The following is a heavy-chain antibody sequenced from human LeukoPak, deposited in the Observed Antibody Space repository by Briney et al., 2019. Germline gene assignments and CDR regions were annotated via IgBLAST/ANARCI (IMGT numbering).Heavy chain of an antibody. CDR3: ARHLDTAMVFDY. V-gene: IGHV4-39*01. Sequence: PSETLSLTCTVSGGSISSSSYYWGWIRQPPGKGLEWIGSIYYSGSTYYNPSLKSRVTISVDTSKNQFSPKLSSVTAADTAVYYCARHLDTAMVFDYWGQGTLVTVSS. CDR1: GGSISSSSYY. CDR2: IYYSGST. J-gene: IGHJ4*02. D-gene: IGHD5-18*01.